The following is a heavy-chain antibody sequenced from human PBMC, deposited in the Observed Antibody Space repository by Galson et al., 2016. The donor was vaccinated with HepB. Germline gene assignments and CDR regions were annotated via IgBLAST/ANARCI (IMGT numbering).Heavy chain of an antibody. V-gene: IGHV3-74*01. J-gene: IGHJ6*02. CDR3: ASGVEMALILGDV. CDR2: LSPDGRSA. D-gene: IGHD5-24*01. CDR1: GFTFSSYW. Sequence: LRLSCAASGFTFSSYWMHWVRQAPGKGLVWVSRLSPDGRSAAYADSVQGRFTISRDNAKNTLYLQMNSLRAEDTAVYSCASGVEMALILGDVWGQGTTVTVSS.